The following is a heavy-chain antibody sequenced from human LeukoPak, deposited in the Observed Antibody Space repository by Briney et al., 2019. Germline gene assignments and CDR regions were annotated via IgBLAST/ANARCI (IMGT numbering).Heavy chain of an antibody. CDR2: ISGSGGST. J-gene: IGHJ4*02. CDR1: GFTFSSYA. D-gene: IGHD3-16*02. Sequence: PGGSLRLSCAASGFTFSSYAMSWVRQAPGKGLEWVSAISGSGGSTYYADSVKGRFTISRDNSKNTLYLQMNSLRAEDTAVYYCAKDARRGPMITFGGVIAKAYFDYWGQGTLVTVSS. CDR3: AKDARRGPMITFGGVIAKAYFDY. V-gene: IGHV3-23*01.